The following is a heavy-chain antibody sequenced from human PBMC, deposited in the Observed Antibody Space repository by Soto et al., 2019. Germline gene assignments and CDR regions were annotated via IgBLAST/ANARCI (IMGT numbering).Heavy chain of an antibody. CDR2: IYYSGST. J-gene: IGHJ5*02. Sequence: PSETLSLTCTVSGGSISSGGYYWSWIRQHPGKGLEWIGYIYYSGSTYYNPSLKSRVTISVDTPKNQFSLKLSSVTAADTAVYYCARDLATNCGGDCYPQQAWFDPWGQGTLVTVSS. V-gene: IGHV4-31*03. CDR1: GGSISSGGYY. CDR3: ARDLATNCGGDCYPQQAWFDP. D-gene: IGHD2-21*02.